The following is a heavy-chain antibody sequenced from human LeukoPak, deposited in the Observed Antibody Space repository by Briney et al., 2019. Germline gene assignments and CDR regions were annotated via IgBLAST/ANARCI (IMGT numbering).Heavy chain of an antibody. CDR2: IIPILGIA. CDR3: ARDRGLKQQLIY. Sequence: GASVKVSCKASGGTFSSYAISWVRQAPGQGLEWMGRIIPILGIANYAQKFQGRVTITADKSTSTAYMELSSLRSEDTAVYYCARDRGLKQQLIYWGQGTLVTVSS. J-gene: IGHJ4*02. D-gene: IGHD6-13*01. CDR1: GGTFSSYA. V-gene: IGHV1-69*04.